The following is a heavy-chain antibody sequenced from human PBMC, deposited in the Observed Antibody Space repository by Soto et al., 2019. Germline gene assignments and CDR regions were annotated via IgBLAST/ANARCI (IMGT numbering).Heavy chain of an antibody. CDR3: ARGVDVVVVAAIRDQTYYYYMDV. J-gene: IGHJ6*03. V-gene: IGHV4-4*02. CDR1: SGSISSSNW. CDR2: IYHSGST. Sequence: SETLSLTCAVSSGSISSSNWWSWVRQPPGKGLEWIGEIYHSGSTNYNPSLKSRVTISVDKSKNQFSLKLSSVTAADTAVYYCARGVDVVVVAAIRDQTYYYYMDVWGKGTTVTVSS. D-gene: IGHD2-15*01.